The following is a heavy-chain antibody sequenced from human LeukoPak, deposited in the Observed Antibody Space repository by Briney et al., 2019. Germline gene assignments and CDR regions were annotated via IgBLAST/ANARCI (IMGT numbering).Heavy chain of an antibody. CDR3: AKEIYGDSTGGRFQH. J-gene: IGHJ1*01. CDR1: GFTFSSYV. V-gene: IGHV3-23*01. D-gene: IGHD4-17*01. CDR2: ISGSGGST. Sequence: GGSLRLSCAASGFTFSSYVMSWVRQAPGKGLEWVSAISGSGGSTYYADSVKGRFTISRDNSKNTLYLQMNSPRAEDTAVYYCAKEIYGDSTGGRFQHWGQGTLVTVSS.